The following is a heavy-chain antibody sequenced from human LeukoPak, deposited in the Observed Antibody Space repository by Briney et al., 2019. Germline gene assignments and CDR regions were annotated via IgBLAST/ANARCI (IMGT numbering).Heavy chain of an antibody. CDR2: IRGSGDPA. CDR3: AKDLSSGTGRGFDH. V-gene: IGHV3-23*01. J-gene: IGHJ4*02. D-gene: IGHD3/OR15-3a*01. CDR1: GFPFSAYA. Sequence: GGSLRLSCVASGFPFSAYAMSWVRQAPNKGPEWVSGIRGSGDPAYYAESVKGRFTVYRDNFRNIVYLQMNSLRAEDTALYYCAKDLSSGTGRGFDHWGQGTLVSVSS.